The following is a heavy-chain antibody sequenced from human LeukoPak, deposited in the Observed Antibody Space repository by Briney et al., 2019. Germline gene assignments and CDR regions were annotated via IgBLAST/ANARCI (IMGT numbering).Heavy chain of an antibody. CDR1: GYTFTSYG. D-gene: IGHD1-26*01. V-gene: IGHV1-18*01. J-gene: IGHJ4*02. CDR2: ISAYNGNT. CDR3: ARGGEWELLPGDFDY. Sequence: ASVKVSCKASGYTFTSYGISCVRQAPGQGLEWMGWISAYNGNTNYAQKLQGRVTMTTDTSTSTAYMELRSLRSDDTAVYYCARGGEWELLPGDFDYWGQGTLVTVSS.